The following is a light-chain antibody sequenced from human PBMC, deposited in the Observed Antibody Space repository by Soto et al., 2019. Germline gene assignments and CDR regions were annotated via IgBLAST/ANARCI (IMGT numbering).Light chain of an antibody. J-gene: IGKJ1*01. Sequence: EIRMMQAPATLTVSPGDPTTLSCRASQRVGINLAWYQQKPGQAPRLLIYSASTRASGIPDRFSGSGSGTEFTLTISSLQSEDFAFFYCQQYDGWPRTVGQGTKVDTK. CDR2: SAS. CDR1: QRVGIN. CDR3: QQYDGWPRT. V-gene: IGKV3-15*01.